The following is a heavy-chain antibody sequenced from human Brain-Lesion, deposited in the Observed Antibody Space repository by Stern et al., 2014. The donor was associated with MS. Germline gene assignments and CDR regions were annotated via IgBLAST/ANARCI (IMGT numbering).Heavy chain of an antibody. D-gene: IGHD3-9*01. V-gene: IGHV3-23*01. Sequence: VQLLQSGGGLVQPGGSLRLSCAASGFTFNSYAMSWVRQAPGKGLEWVSSIIGRGVGTYYAHSVKGRFTISRDKSTNPPYLQLNSLRAEDTAVYYCAKGTYYDILTGISAYPDLDYWGQGTLITGSS. CDR1: GFTFNSYA. CDR2: IIGRGVGT. CDR3: AKGTYYDILTGISAYPDLDY. J-gene: IGHJ4*02.